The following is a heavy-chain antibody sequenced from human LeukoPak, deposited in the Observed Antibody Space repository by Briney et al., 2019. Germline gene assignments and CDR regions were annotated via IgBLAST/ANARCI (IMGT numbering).Heavy chain of an antibody. J-gene: IGHJ4*02. D-gene: IGHD5-12*01. Sequence: PWASVKVSCRASGYTFSNFGIAWVRQAPGQGLEWMGWISGYQGSTKYTQKFQGRVTMTIDRSTSTAYMDLRSLRSDDTAMYFCARSDLGTITAGPFLYWGQGTLVAVSS. V-gene: IGHV1-18*01. CDR3: ARSDLGTITAGPFLY. CDR1: GYTFSNFG. CDR2: ISGYQGST.